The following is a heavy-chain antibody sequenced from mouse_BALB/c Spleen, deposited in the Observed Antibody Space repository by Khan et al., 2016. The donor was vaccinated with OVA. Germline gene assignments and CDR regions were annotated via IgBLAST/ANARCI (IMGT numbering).Heavy chain of an antibody. V-gene: IGHV3-2*02. CDR1: GYSITSGYV. J-gene: IGHJ2*01. D-gene: IGHD2-14*01. Sequence: QLEESGPGLVKPSQSLSLTCTVTGYSITSGYVWNWIRQFPGNKLEWMGYISYSGSTNYNPSLKSRISFTLDKSKNQFFLQLNSVTTEDTATYYCARTDRINYWGQGTTLTVAS. CDR3: ARTDRINY. CDR2: ISYSGST.